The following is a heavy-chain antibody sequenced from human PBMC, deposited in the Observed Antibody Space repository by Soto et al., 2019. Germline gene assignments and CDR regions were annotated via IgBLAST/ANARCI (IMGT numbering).Heavy chain of an antibody. CDR1: GGSISSYY. CDR3: ARGALTTYFDY. CDR2: IYYSGST. V-gene: IGHV4-59*01. Sequence: PSETLALTCTVPGGSISSYYWSWIRQPPGKGLEWIGYIYYSGSTNYNPSLKSRVTISVDTSKNQFSLKLSSVTAADTAVYYCARGALTTYFDYWGQGTLVTVSS. J-gene: IGHJ4*02.